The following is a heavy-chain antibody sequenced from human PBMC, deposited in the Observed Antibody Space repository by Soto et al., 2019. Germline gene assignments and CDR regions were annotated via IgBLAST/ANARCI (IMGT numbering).Heavy chain of an antibody. CDR2: IYYSGST. Sequence: SETLSLTCTVSGGSISSYYWSWIRQPPGKGLEWIGYIYYSGSTNYNPSLKSRVTISVDTSKNQFSLKLSSVTAADTAVYYCAREDIRTAFDYWGQGTLVTVSS. J-gene: IGHJ4*02. CDR3: AREDIRTAFDY. D-gene: IGHD2-15*01. CDR1: GGSISSYY. V-gene: IGHV4-59*12.